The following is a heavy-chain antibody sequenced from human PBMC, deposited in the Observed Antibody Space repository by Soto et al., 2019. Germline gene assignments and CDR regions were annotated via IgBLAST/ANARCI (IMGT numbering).Heavy chain of an antibody. J-gene: IGHJ6*02. CDR2: ISAYNGNT. D-gene: IGHD3-9*01. Sequence: ASVKVSCKASGYTFTSYGISWVRQAPGQGLEWMGWISAYNGNTNYAQKLQGRVTMTTDTSTSTAYMELRSLRSDDTAVYYCARELRGYYDILTGYPSDSYYYGMDVWGQGTTVTVSS. CDR1: GYTFTSYG. V-gene: IGHV1-18*01. CDR3: ARELRGYYDILTGYPSDSYYYGMDV.